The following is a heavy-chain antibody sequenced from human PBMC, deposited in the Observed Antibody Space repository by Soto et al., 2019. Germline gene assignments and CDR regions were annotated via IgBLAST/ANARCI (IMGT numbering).Heavy chain of an antibody. D-gene: IGHD3-9*01. CDR3: ALSGVLTGYYRDYYYYGMDV. J-gene: IGHJ6*02. CDR1: GYTFTSYG. Sequence: ASVKVSCKASGYTFTSYGISWVRQAPGQGPEWMGWISAYNGNTNYAQKLQGRVTMTTDTSTSTAYMELRSLRSDDTAVYYCALSGVLTGYYRDYYYYGMDVWGQGTTVTVSS. V-gene: IGHV1-18*01. CDR2: ISAYNGNT.